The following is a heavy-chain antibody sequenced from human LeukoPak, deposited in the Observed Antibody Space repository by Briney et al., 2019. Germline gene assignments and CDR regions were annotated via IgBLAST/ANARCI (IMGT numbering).Heavy chain of an antibody. D-gene: IGHD3-22*01. Sequence: GGSLRLSCAASGFTFSSYGMHWVRQAPGKGLEWVAVIWYDGSNKYYADSVKGRFTISRDNAKNSLYLQMDSLRAEDTAVYYCARAPYYSRVEAYFDYWGQGTLVAVSS. V-gene: IGHV3-33*01. CDR1: GFTFSSYG. CDR2: IWYDGSNK. J-gene: IGHJ4*02. CDR3: ARAPYYSRVEAYFDY.